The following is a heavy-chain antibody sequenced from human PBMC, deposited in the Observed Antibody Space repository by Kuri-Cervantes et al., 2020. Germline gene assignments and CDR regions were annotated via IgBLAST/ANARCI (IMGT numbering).Heavy chain of an antibody. CDR1: GXSXSAYY. D-gene: IGHD2-2*01. CDR2: ISPKXGGT. J-gene: IGHJ6*02. CDR3: ATGGGGXTGTNCYVHXYGLDV. V-gene: IGHV1-2*02. Sequence: ASVKVSCKASGXSXSAYYLHWXRQAPGQGLDWMGXISPKXGGTXYAQKFQGRVTMTRDTSTSTAYMEXSRLRSDDTAVYYCATGGGGXTGTNCYVHXYGLDVWGQGTTVTVSS.